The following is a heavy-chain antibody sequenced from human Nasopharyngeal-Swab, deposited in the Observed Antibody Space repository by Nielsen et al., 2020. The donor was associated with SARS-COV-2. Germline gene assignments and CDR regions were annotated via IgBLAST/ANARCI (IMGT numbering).Heavy chain of an antibody. D-gene: IGHD1-26*01. J-gene: IGHJ4*02. V-gene: IGHV4-34*01. CDR2: INHSGST. Sequence: WIRQPPGKRLEWIGEINHSGSTNYNPSLKSRVTISVDTSKNQFSLKLSSATAADTAVYYCARLGLSGSYYIDYWGQGTLVTVSS. CDR3: ARLGLSGSYYIDY.